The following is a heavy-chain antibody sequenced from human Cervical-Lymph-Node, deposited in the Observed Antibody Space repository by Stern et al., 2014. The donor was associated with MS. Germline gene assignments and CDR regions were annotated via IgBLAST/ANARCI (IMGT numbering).Heavy chain of an antibody. CDR3: ARRRDSGGYDTFDI. CDR1: GYSFSNFW. J-gene: IGHJ3*02. CDR2: IYPGDSDT. V-gene: IGHV5-51*01. Sequence: EVQLVQSGAEVKKPGESLKISCKTSGYSFSNFWIGWVRQMPGKGLEWMGIIYPGDSDTTYSPSFQGQVTISADESISTAYLQWTSLKASDTAMYYCARRRDSGGYDTFDIWGQGTMLIVSS. D-gene: IGHD3-22*01.